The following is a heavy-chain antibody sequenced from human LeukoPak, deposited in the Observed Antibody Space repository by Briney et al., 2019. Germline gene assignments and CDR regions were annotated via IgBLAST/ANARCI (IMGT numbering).Heavy chain of an antibody. D-gene: IGHD6-13*01. CDR1: GFTFSSYS. V-gene: IGHV3-48*01. CDR3: ARARKPGYSSSWYPFDY. CDR2: ISSSGSTI. Sequence: GGSLRLSCAASGFTFSSYSMNWVRQAPGKGLEWVSYISSSGSTIYYADSVKGRFTISRDNAKNSLYLQMNSLRAEDTAVYYCARARKPGYSSSWYPFDYWGQGTLVTVSS. J-gene: IGHJ4*02.